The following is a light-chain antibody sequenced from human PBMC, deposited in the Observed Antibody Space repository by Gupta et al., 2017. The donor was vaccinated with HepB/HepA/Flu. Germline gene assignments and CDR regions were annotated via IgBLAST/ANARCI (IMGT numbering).Light chain of an antibody. CDR1: QSISSW. V-gene: IGKV1-5*03. Sequence: DIQMTQSPSTLSASVGDRVTITCRASQSISSWLAWYQQKPGKAPKLLIYKASSLERGVPSRFSGSGAGTEFTLTISSRQPEDFATYYCQQENSDYRTWTFGQGTKVEIK. CDR3: QQENSDYRTWT. J-gene: IGKJ1*01. CDR2: KAS.